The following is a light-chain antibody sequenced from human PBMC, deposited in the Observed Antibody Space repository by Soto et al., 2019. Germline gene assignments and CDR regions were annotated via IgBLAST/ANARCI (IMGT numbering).Light chain of an antibody. Sequence: EVVLTQSPATLSLSPGDGATLSCRASQSVGSYLAWYQQKPGQAPRLLIYDASNRATGVPARFSGSGSGTDFTLTIGSLEPEDFALYYCQHRSNWPPLTFGGGTKVEIK. CDR2: DAS. CDR1: QSVGSY. CDR3: QHRSNWPPLT. V-gene: IGKV3-11*01. J-gene: IGKJ4*01.